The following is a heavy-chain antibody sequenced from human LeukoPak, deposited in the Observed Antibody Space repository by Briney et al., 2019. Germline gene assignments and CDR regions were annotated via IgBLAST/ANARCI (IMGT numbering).Heavy chain of an antibody. CDR1: GYSFTNYR. D-gene: IGHD1-26*01. CDR3: ARAFLSDGGATD. J-gene: IGHJ4*02. Sequence: GESLKISCKGSGYSFTNYRIGWVRQMPGKGLEWMGVIYPGDSETRYNPSFQGQVTMSADKSISTAYLQWSSLKASDTAMYYCARAFLSDGGATDWGQGTLVTVSS. CDR2: IYPGDSET. V-gene: IGHV5-51*01.